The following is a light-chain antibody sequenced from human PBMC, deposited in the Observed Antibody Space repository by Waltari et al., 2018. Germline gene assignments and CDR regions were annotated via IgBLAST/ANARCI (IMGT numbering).Light chain of an antibody. J-gene: IGKJ4*01. CDR2: GVS. CDR1: QDISNF. Sequence: SHLTHSHSSLHASAGERGTITCQASQDISNFLDWYQQKPGKAPKALIYGVSQRETGIPARFSGSGSGTEFTLIINSLQPEDIGTYYCQQYDSLPATFGGGTKVEIQ. V-gene: IGKV1-33*01. CDR3: QQYDSLPAT.